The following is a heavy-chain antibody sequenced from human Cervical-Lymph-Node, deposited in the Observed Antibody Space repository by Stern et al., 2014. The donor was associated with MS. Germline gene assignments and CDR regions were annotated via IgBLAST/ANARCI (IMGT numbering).Heavy chain of an antibody. CDR2: INTNTGNP. Sequence: QVQLVQSGSELKKPGASVKVSCKASGYTFTNYIMNWVRQAPGQGLEWMGWINTNTGNPTYARDFTGRFVFSLDTSVSTAYLQISSLRADDTAVYYCARTKYGTSSPVGYWGQGTLVTVSS. J-gene: IGHJ4*02. CDR3: ARTKYGTSSPVGY. V-gene: IGHV7-4-1*02. CDR1: GYTFTNYI. D-gene: IGHD6-6*01.